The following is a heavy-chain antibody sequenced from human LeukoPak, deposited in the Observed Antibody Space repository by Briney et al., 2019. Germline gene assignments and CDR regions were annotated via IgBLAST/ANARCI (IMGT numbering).Heavy chain of an antibody. D-gene: IGHD3-10*01. CDR2: IYPGDSDT. CDR1: GKSFTSYW. CDR3: ARRAMGITMVRGVKSYYYMDV. V-gene: IGHV5-51*01. J-gene: IGHJ6*03. Sequence: GESLKISCKGSGKSFTSYWIGWVRQMPGKGLEWMGIIYPGDSDTRYSPSFQGQVTISADKSISTAYLQWSSLKASDTAMYYCARRAMGITMVRGVKSYYYMDVWGKGTTVTVSS.